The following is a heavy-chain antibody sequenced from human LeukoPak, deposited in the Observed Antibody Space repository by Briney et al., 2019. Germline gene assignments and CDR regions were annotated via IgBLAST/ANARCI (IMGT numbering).Heavy chain of an antibody. V-gene: IGHV3-23*01. J-gene: IGHJ6*03. CDR2: ISGSGGST. Sequence: PGGSLRLSCAASGFTFSSYAMSWVRQAPGKGLEWVSAISGSGGSTCYADSVKGRFTISRDNSKNTLYLQMNSLRAEDTAVYYCAKGGVAYYDFWSGYYPSYYYYYYMDVWGKGTTVTVSS. CDR3: AKGGVAYYDFWSGYYPSYYYYYYMDV. CDR1: GFTFSSYA. D-gene: IGHD3-3*01.